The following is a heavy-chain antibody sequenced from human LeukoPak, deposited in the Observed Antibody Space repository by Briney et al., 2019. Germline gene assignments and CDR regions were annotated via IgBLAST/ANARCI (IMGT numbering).Heavy chain of an antibody. CDR2: NIPILGIA. Sequence: SVKVSCKASGGTFSSYAISWVRQAPGQGLEWMGRNIPILGIANYAQKFQGRVTITADKSTSTAYMELSSLRSEDTAVYYCARGGVVVVPAAREPSFDYWGQGTLVTVSS. D-gene: IGHD2-2*01. CDR1: GGTFSSYA. CDR3: ARGGVVVVPAAREPSFDY. J-gene: IGHJ4*02. V-gene: IGHV1-69*04.